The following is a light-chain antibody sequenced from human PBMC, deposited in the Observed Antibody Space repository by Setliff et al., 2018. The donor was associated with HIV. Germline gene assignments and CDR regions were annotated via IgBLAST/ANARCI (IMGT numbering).Light chain of an antibody. J-gene: IGLJ1*01. Sequence: QSVLNQPASVSGSPGQSITISCTGTSNDIASSGYVSWYQQHLGKDPKLIIYHVSHRPSGVSHRFSAFKSGHTASLTISGLQADDEADYYCSSSTTDTSDVFGTGTKVT. CDR1: SNDIASSGY. CDR3: SSSTTDTSDV. CDR2: HVS. V-gene: IGLV2-14*03.